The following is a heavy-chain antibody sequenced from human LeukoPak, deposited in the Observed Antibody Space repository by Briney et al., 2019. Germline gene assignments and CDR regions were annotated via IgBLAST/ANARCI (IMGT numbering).Heavy chain of an antibody. CDR1: GGTFSSYA. CDR2: IIPIFGTA. J-gene: IGHJ2*01. CDR3: ARKNNWYFDL. V-gene: IGHV1-69*13. Sequence: AASVKVSCKASGGTFSSYAISWVRQAPGQGLEWMGGIIPIFGTANYAQRFQARVTMTADESTSTAYMELSSLKSEDTAVYYCARKNNWYFDLWGRGTLVTVSS. D-gene: IGHD2/OR15-2a*01.